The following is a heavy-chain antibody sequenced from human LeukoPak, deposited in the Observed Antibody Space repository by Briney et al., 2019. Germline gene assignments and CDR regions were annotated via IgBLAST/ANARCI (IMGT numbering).Heavy chain of an antibody. D-gene: IGHD3-10*01. Sequence: GGSLRLSCAASGFTFSSYEMNWVRQAPGKGLEWVSYISSSGSTIYYADSVKGRFTISRDNAKNSLYLQMNSLRAEDTAVYYCARVRYYYGSGTNMDVWGKGTTVTISS. V-gene: IGHV3-48*03. CDR2: ISSSGSTI. J-gene: IGHJ6*03. CDR3: ARVRYYYGSGTNMDV. CDR1: GFTFSSYE.